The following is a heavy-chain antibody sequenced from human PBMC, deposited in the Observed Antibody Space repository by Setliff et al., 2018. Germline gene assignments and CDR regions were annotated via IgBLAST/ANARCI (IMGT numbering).Heavy chain of an antibody. D-gene: IGHD2-21*01. V-gene: IGHV3-30*02. Sequence: GESLKISCAASGFIFGSFGMYWVRQAPGKGLEWVSFIRYDGISKYYADSVKGRFTISRDNSYNTLNLQMSSLRAEDTAVYYCVKSAPMVVRGSMGVWGKGTTVTV. CDR1: GFIFGSFG. CDR2: IRYDGISK. J-gene: IGHJ6*03. CDR3: VKSAPMVVRGSMGV.